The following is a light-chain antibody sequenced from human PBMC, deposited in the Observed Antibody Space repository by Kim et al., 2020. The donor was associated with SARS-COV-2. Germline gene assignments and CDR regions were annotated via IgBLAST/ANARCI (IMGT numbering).Light chain of an antibody. CDR1: SLRSYY. CDR2: GKN. Sequence: SSELTQDPAVSVALGQTVRITCQGDSLRSYYASWYQQKSGQAPVLVIYGKNNRPSGIPDRFSGSSSGNTASLTITGAQAEDEADYYCNSRDSSVNHLRVF. J-gene: IGLJ1*01. CDR3: NSRDSSVNHLRV. V-gene: IGLV3-19*01.